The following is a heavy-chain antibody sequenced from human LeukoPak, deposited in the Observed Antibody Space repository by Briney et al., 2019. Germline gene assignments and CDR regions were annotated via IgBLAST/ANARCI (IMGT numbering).Heavy chain of an antibody. Sequence: GGSLRLSCAASGFTFSNYWMSWVRQAPGKGLEWVANIKQDGSDKYYVDSVKGRFTISRDNAKNSLYLQMNSLRAEDTAVYYCARGSGTYFNYWGQGTLVTVSS. V-gene: IGHV3-7*05. CDR3: ARGSGTYFNY. J-gene: IGHJ4*02. CDR2: IKQDGSDK. CDR1: GFTFSNYW. D-gene: IGHD3-10*01.